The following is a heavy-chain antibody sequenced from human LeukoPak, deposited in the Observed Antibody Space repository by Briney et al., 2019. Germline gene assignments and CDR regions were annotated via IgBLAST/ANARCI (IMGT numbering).Heavy chain of an antibody. CDR2: IKEDGGEK. D-gene: IGHD1-26*01. J-gene: IGHJ6*03. Sequence: GGSLRLSCAASGFTFSSYWMSWVRQAPGKGLEWVANIKEDGGEKYSVDSVKGRFTISRDNAMNSLYLEMNGLRAEDTALYYCVRAPPGSRAFHYSYMDVWGKGTTVTISS. CDR1: GFTFSSYW. CDR3: VRAPPGSRAFHYSYMDV. V-gene: IGHV3-7*01.